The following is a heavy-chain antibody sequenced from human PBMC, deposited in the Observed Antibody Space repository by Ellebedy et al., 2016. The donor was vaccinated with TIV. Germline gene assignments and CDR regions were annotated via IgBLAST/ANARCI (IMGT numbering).Heavy chain of an antibody. CDR3: ARAYSSPYTRYFDY. CDR2: IYSSGST. CDR1: GGSISRGGSY. Sequence: MPSETLSLTCTVSGGSISRGGSYWSWIRQHPGKGLEWLGYIYSSGSTNYNPSLKSRVTISVDTSKNQFSLKLSSVTAADTAVYYCARAYSSPYTRYFDYWGQGTLVTVSS. D-gene: IGHD6-6*01. J-gene: IGHJ4*02. V-gene: IGHV4-61*08.